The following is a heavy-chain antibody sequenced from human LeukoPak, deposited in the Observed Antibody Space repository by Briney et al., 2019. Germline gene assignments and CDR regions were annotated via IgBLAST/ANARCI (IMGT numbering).Heavy chain of an antibody. CDR2: IYYSGST. D-gene: IGHD3-10*01. CDR3: ARGGWSAFDI. J-gene: IGHJ3*02. V-gene: IGHV4-59*01. Sequence: PSETLSLTCTVSGGSISNYYWSWIRQPPGKGLEWIGYIYYSGSTNYNPSLKSRVTISVDTSKNQFSMKLRSVTAADTAVYYCARGGWSAFDIWGQGTMVTVSS. CDR1: GGSISNYY.